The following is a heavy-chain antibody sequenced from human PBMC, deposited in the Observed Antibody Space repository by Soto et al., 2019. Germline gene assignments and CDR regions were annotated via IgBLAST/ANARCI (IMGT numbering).Heavy chain of an antibody. Sequence: SETLSLTCTVSGGSIGTYYWSWIRQPPGKGLEWIGYIYYRGNTDYNPSLKSRVTISLDTPKNQFSLKLSSVTAADTAVYYCARHPGYYDFLNGYTTNEFDSFALGTLVPVSA. V-gene: IGHV4-59*08. CDR2: IYYRGNT. J-gene: IGHJ5*01. CDR3: ARHPGYYDFLNGYTTNEFDS. D-gene: IGHD3-3*01. CDR1: GGSIGTYY.